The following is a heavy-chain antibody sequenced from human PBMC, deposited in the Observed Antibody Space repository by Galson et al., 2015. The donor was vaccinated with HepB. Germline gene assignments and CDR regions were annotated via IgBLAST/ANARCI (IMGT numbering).Heavy chain of an antibody. Sequence: SVKVSCKASGYTFTSYGISWVRQVPGQGLEWMGWISAYNGNTNYAQKLQGRVTMTTDTSTSTAYMELRSLRSDDTAVYYCAGEGIVVVPAAIRTDYWYFDLWGRGTLVTVSS. CDR1: GYTFTSYG. CDR2: ISAYNGNT. CDR3: AGEGIVVVPAAIRTDYWYFDL. J-gene: IGHJ2*01. V-gene: IGHV1-18*01. D-gene: IGHD2-2*01.